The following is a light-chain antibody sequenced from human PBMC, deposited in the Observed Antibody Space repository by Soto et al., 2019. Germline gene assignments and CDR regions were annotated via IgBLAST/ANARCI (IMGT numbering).Light chain of an antibody. Sequence: QSALTQPPSASGSPGQAVTISCTETKNDIGVYDFVSWYQHHPGKAPRLIIYEVVQRPSGVPDRFYGSKSGNTDSLTVSGLQAADEADYFCKSYAGSNNYVFGSGTKLTVL. J-gene: IGLJ1*01. CDR1: KNDIGVYDF. V-gene: IGLV2-8*01. CDR3: KSYAGSNNYV. CDR2: EVV.